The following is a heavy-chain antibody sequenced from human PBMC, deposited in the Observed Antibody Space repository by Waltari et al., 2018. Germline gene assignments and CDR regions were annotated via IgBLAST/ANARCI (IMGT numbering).Heavy chain of an antibody. CDR3: ARAPPSDYYDSSGPYGLDAFDI. D-gene: IGHD3-22*01. CDR1: GGSISSYY. Sequence: QVQLQESGPGLVKPSETLSLTCTVSGGSISSYYWSWIRQPPGKGLGWIGYIYYRGSTNYNPSLKSRVTISVDTSKNQFSLKLSSVTAADTAVYYCARAPPSDYYDSSGPYGLDAFDIWGQGTMVTVSS. J-gene: IGHJ3*02. V-gene: IGHV4-59*01. CDR2: IYYRGST.